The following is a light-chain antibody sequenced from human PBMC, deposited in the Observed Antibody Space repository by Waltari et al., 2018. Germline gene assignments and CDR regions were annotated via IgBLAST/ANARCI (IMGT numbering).Light chain of an antibody. V-gene: IGKV1-17*03. CDR1: QGISNN. CDR2: SAS. J-gene: IGKJ1*01. CDR3: LQHRTYPWT. Sequence: DIQVTQSPSAMSASVGDRVTITCRASQGISNNLAWFQQRPGTGPKRLIYSASRLESGVPSRFSGSGSGTEFTLTISSLQPEDVATYYCLQHRTYPWTFGQGTKVEIK.